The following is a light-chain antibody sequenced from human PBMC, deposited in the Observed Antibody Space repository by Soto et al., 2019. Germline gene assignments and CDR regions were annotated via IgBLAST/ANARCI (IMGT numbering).Light chain of an antibody. CDR1: QSISSW. J-gene: IGKJ3*01. Sequence: DIQMTQSPSTLSASVGDRVTITCRASQSISSWLAWYQQKPGKAPKLLIYDASSLESGVPSRFSGRGSGTESTLTLSSRQPGHFATYFCQHYNSHFPFTFGPGTKVDI. V-gene: IGKV1-5*01. CDR3: QHYNSHFPFT. CDR2: DAS.